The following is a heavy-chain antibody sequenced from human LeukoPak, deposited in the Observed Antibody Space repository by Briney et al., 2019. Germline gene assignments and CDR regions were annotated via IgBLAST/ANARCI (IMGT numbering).Heavy chain of an antibody. CDR3: AREWGYYDSSGYASLPDL. J-gene: IGHJ2*01. Sequence: SETLSLTCTVSGGSISSYYWSWIRQPPGKGLEWIGYIYYSGGTNYNPSLKSRVTISVDTSKNQFSLKLSSVTAADTAVYYCAREWGYYDSSGYASLPDLWGRGTPVTVSS. CDR1: GGSISSYY. CDR2: IYYSGGT. V-gene: IGHV4-59*01. D-gene: IGHD3-22*01.